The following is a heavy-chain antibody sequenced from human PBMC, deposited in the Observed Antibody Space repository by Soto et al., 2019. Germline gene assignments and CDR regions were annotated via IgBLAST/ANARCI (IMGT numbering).Heavy chain of an antibody. D-gene: IGHD3-9*01. V-gene: IGHV1-46*01. CDR2: INPSGGST. Sequence: SCQASGYTVSSYYMHWVRQAPGQGLEWMGIINPSGGSTSYAQKFQGRVTMTRDTSTSTVYMELSSLRSEDTAVYYCAREIIDILTGYYNENWFDPWGQGTLVTVSS. CDR3: AREIIDILTGYYNENWFDP. CDR1: GYTVSSYY. J-gene: IGHJ5*02.